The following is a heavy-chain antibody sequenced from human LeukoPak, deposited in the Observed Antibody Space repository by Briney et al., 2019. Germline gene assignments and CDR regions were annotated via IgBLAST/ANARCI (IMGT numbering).Heavy chain of an antibody. D-gene: IGHD3/OR15-3a*01. V-gene: IGHV1-2*02. CDR3: ARALRGGRTGYFDP. J-gene: IGHJ5*02. CDR1: GYTFTGYY. CDR2: INPNSGGT. Sequence: ASVKVSYKASGYTFTGYYMHWVRQAPGQGLEWMGWINPNSGGTNYAQKFQGRVTMTRDTSISTAYMELSRLRSDDTAVYYCARALRGGRTGYFDPWGQGTLVTVSS.